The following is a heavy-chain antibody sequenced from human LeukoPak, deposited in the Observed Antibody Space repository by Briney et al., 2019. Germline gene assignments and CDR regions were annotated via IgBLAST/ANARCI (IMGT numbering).Heavy chain of an antibody. V-gene: IGHV3-30-3*01. CDR1: GFTFSSYA. D-gene: IGHD3-9*01. CDR3: ARDFYDILTGLHP. Sequence: GGSLRLSCAASGFTFSSYAMHWVRQAPGKGLEWVAVISYDGSNKYYADSVKGRFTISRDNSKNTLYLQMNSLRAEDTAVYYCARDFYDILTGLHPWGQGTLVTVSS. J-gene: IGHJ5*02. CDR2: ISYDGSNK.